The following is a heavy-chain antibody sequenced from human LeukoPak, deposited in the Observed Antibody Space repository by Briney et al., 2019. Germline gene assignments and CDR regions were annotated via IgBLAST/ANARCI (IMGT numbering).Heavy chain of an antibody. D-gene: IGHD3-10*01. V-gene: IGHV3-23*01. J-gene: IGHJ3*02. CDR1: GFIFSTYS. CDR3: AKAVLWYGDAFDI. CDR2: ISGSGGST. Sequence: PGGSLRLSCAASGFIFSTYSMNWVRQAPGKGLEWVSAISGSGGSTYYADSVKGRFTISRGNSKNTLYLQMNSLRAEDTAVYYCAKAVLWYGDAFDIWGQGTMVTVSS.